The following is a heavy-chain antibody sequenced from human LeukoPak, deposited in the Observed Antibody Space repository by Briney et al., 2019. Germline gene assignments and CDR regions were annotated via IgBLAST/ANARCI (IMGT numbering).Heavy chain of an antibody. V-gene: IGHV3-48*01. J-gene: IGHJ4*02. CDR1: GFTFGDYA. CDR3: ARVLHKRNYDSSTYYGY. CDR2: ISSSSSTI. Sequence: GGSLRLSCTASGFTFGDYAMSWVRQAPGKGLEWVSYISSSSSTIYYADSVKGRFTISRDNAKNSLYLQMNSLRAEDTAVYYCARVLHKRNYDSSTYYGYWGQGTLVTVSS. D-gene: IGHD3-22*01.